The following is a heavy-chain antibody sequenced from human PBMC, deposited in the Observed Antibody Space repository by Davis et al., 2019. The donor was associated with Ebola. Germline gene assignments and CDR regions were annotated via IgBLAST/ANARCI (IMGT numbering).Heavy chain of an antibody. CDR1: GFTFSSNS. CDR2: ISGSGGST. J-gene: IGHJ2*01. CDR3: ARDGQYASGWYRYFDL. Sequence: GESLKISCAASGFTFSSNSMNWVRQAPGKGLEWVSAISGSGGSTYYADSVKGRFTISRDNSKNTLYLQMNSLRTEDTAVYYCARDGQYASGWYRYFDLWGRGTLVTVSS. V-gene: IGHV3-23*01. D-gene: IGHD6-19*01.